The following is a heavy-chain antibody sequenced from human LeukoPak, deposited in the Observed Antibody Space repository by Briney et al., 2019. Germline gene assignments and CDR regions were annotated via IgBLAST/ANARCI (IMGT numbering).Heavy chain of an antibody. Sequence: PETLSLTCTVSGGSISSYYWSWIRQPPGKGLEWIGYIYYSGSTNYNPSLKSRVTISVDTSKNQFSLKLSSVTAADTAVYYCARVGYMGVAVAGPIDYWGQGTLVTVSS. D-gene: IGHD6-19*01. CDR2: IYYSGST. V-gene: IGHV4-59*01. CDR1: GGSISSYY. CDR3: ARVGYMGVAVAGPIDY. J-gene: IGHJ4*02.